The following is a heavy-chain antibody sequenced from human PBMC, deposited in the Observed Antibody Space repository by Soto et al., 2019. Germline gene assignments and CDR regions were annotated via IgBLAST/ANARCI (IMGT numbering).Heavy chain of an antibody. V-gene: IGHV4-39*01. Sequence: SETLSLTCTVSGGSISSSSYYWGWIRQPPGKGLEWIGSIYYSGSTYYNPSLKSRVTISVDTSKNQFSLKLSSVTAADTAVYYCARVGYSNFIYYYYYYMDVWGKGTTVTVSS. CDR2: IYYSGST. J-gene: IGHJ6*03. CDR3: ARVGYSNFIYYYYYYMDV. CDR1: GGSISSSSYY. D-gene: IGHD4-4*01.